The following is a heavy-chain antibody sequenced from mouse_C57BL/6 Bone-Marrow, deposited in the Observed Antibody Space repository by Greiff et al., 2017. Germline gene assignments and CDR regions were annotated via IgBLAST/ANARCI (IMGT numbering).Heavy chain of an antibody. D-gene: IGHD1-2*01. CDR1: GYAFSSYW. CDR3: ARGLRLVPFHWYFDV. Sequence: QVQLQQSGAELVKPGASVKISCKASGYAFSSYWMNWVKQRPGKGLEWIGQIYPGDGDTNYNGKFKGKATLTADKSSSTAYMQLSSLTSEDSAVYFCARGLRLVPFHWYFDVWGTGTTVTVSS. V-gene: IGHV1-80*01. J-gene: IGHJ1*03. CDR2: IYPGDGDT.